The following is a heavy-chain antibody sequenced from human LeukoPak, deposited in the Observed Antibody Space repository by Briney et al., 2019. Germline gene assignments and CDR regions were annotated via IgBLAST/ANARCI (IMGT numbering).Heavy chain of an antibody. CDR3: ARHRGPPNRLVRTKGYFDH. Sequence: ASVKVSCKASGYTFTSYGITWVRQAPGQGLEWMGWIGPDSGNTDYAQKLQGRVTMATDTSTRTAYMELRSLRSDDTAVYYCARHRGPPNRLVRTKGYFDHWGQGTLVTVSS. D-gene: IGHD3-10*01. CDR1: GYTFTSYG. CDR2: IGPDSGNT. J-gene: IGHJ4*02. V-gene: IGHV1-18*01.